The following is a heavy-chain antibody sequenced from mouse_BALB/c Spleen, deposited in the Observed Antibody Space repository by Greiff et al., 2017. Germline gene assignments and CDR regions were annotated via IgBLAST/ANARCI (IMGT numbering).Heavy chain of an antibody. CDR1: GFAFSSYD. D-gene: IGHD1-1*01. CDR3: ARSTVVASNPMDY. Sequence: EVQLVESGGGLVKPGGSLKLSCAASGFAFSSYDMSWVRQTPEKGLEWVAYISSGSSTIYYADTVKGRFTISRDNPKNTLFLQMTSLRSEDTAMYYCARSTVVASNPMDYWGQGTSVTVSS. J-gene: IGHJ4*01. CDR2: ISSGSSTI. V-gene: IGHV5-17*02.